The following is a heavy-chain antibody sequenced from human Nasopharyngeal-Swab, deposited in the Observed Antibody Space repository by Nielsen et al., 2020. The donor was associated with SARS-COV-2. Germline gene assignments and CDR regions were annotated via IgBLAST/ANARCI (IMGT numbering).Heavy chain of an antibody. D-gene: IGHD6-19*01. Sequence: ASVKVSCKASGYTLSNYAMYWVRQAPGQRPEVMGWINAGKGNTIYSQRFQGRVRISRDTSANTVYMELNRLRSEDTAVYYCARVPTVAASRIDYWGQGTLVTVSS. J-gene: IGHJ4*02. CDR1: GYTLSNYA. CDR2: INAGKGNT. CDR3: ARVPTVAASRIDY. V-gene: IGHV1-3*01.